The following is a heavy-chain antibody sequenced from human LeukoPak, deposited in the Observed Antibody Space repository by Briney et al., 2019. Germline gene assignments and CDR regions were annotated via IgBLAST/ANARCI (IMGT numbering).Heavy chain of an antibody. CDR1: GFTVSSSY. Sequence: GGSLRLSCAASGFTVSSSYMSWVRQAPGKGLEWVSVIYSGGTTSYADSVKGRFTISRDNSKNTLYLQMNSLRVEDTAVYYCARTGHWLVDHFDYWGQGTLGTVSS. CDR3: ARTGHWLVDHFDY. D-gene: IGHD3-9*01. CDR2: IYSGGTT. V-gene: IGHV3-66*01. J-gene: IGHJ4*02.